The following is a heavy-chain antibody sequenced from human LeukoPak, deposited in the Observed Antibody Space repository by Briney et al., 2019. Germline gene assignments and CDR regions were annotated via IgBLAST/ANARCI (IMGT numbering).Heavy chain of an antibody. J-gene: IGHJ4*02. Sequence: GGSLRLSCAASGFIFTGHWMFWVRQVPGKGLVWVSRINGDGSRREYADSVKGRFTISRDNAKNTLYLQMNSLSAEDTGLYYCVRDPRGDGSSTFGYWGQGTLVTVSS. D-gene: IGHD1-26*01. CDR2: INGDGSRR. CDR3: VRDPRGDGSSTFGY. V-gene: IGHV3-74*01. CDR1: GFIFTGHW.